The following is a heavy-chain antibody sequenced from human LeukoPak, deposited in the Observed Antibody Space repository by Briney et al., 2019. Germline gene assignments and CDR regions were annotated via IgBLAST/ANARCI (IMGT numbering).Heavy chain of an antibody. D-gene: IGHD6-13*01. CDR2: INPNSGGT. V-gene: IGHV1-2*04. J-gene: IGHJ4*02. CDR1: GYTFTGYY. Sequence: ASVKVSCKASGYTFTGYYMHWVRQAPGQGLEWMGWINPNSGGTNYAQKFQGWVTMTRDTSISTAYMELSRLRSDDTAVYYCARDSSNIASAGNFDYWGQGTLVTVSS. CDR3: ARDSSNIASAGNFDY.